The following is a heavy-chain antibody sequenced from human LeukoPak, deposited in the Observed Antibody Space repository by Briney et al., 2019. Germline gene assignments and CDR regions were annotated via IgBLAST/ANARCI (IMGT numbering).Heavy chain of an antibody. V-gene: IGHV3-48*03. D-gene: IGHD2-15*01. CDR2: ISSSGSTI. Sequence: PGGSLRLSCAASGFTFSSYEMNWVRQAPGKGLEWVSYISSSGSTIYYADSVKGRFTISRDNAKNSLYLQMNSLRAEDTAVYYCARVGVGCSGGSCYADWFDPWGQGTLVTVSS. CDR1: GFTFSSYE. J-gene: IGHJ5*02. CDR3: ARVGVGCSGGSCYADWFDP.